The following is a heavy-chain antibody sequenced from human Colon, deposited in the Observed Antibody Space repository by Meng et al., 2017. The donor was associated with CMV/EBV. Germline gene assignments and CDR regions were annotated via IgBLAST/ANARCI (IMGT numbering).Heavy chain of an antibody. CDR2: IYYSGST. Sequence: QLQLQESGPGLVKPSEXLSLTCTVSGGSISSSSYYWGWIRQPPGKGLEWIGSIYYSGSTYYNPSLKSRVTISVDTSKNQFSLKLSSVTAADTAVYYCARESTYANWFDPWGQGTLVTVSS. CDR1: GGSISSSSYY. V-gene: IGHV4-39*07. CDR3: ARESTYANWFDP. J-gene: IGHJ5*02.